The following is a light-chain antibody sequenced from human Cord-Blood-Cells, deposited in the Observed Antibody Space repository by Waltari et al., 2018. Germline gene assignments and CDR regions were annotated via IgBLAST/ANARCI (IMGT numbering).Light chain of an antibody. V-gene: IGLV2-14*01. CDR2: DVS. J-gene: IGLJ3*02. Sequence: QSALTQPASVSGSPGQSITISCPGPSSDAGGYNYVSWYQQHPGKAPKLMIYDVSNRPSGVSNRFSGSKSGNTASLTISGLQAEDEADYYSSSYTSSSTWVFGGGTKLTVL. CDR3: SSYTSSSTWV. CDR1: SSDAGGYNY.